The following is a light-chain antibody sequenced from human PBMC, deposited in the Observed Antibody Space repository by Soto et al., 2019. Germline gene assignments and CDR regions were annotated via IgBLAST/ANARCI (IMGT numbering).Light chain of an antibody. CDR1: SSDVGGYNH. Sequence: QSALTQPAAVSGSPGQSIAISCTGTSSDVGGYNHVSWYQQHPGKAPKLMIYEVSNRPSGVSNRFSGSKSGNTASLTISGLHDEDAAHYSCRSYTSRSPYVFGTGTKVTV. CDR3: RSYTSRSPYV. V-gene: IGLV2-14*01. CDR2: EVS. J-gene: IGLJ1*01.